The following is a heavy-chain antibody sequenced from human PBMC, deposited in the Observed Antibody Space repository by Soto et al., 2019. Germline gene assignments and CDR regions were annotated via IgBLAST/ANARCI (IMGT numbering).Heavy chain of an antibody. Sequence: QVQLVQAGAEVKTPGSSLKVSCKVSGSRFSNYVISWVRQAPGHGLEGLGRIIPIFNSTKYAQNFQGRVTITADKSTSTASLELSSLRSDDTDVYYCAREGRGKKAGYNGLVSLGYWGQGTLVTVSS. D-gene: IGHD2-2*02. CDR2: IIPIFNST. CDR1: GSRFSNYV. V-gene: IGHV1-69*06. CDR3: AREGRGKKAGYNGLVSLGY. J-gene: IGHJ4*02.